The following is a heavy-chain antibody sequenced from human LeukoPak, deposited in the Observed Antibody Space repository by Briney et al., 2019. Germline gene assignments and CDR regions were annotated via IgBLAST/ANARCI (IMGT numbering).Heavy chain of an antibody. CDR2: VYSGIAT. Sequence: GGSLRLSCAASGFTVGSTHLTWVRQAPGKGLEWVSLVYSGIATHYADSVKGRISISRDHSKNTLYVQMNSLRVEDTAVYYCAGLQGYSLGYQYFYYMDVWGTGTTVTVSS. D-gene: IGHD5-18*01. J-gene: IGHJ6*03. CDR1: GFTVGSTH. V-gene: IGHV3-53*01. CDR3: AGLQGYSLGYQYFYYMDV.